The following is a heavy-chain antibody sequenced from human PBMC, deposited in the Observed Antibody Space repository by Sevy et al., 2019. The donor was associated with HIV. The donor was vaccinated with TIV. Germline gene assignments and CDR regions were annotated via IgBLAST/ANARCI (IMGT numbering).Heavy chain of an antibody. CDR2: IKSKTAGGTT. J-gene: IGHJ4*02. CDR1: GFTFNNAW. Sequence: GGSLRLSCAASGFTFNNAWMSWVRQAPGKGLEWVGRIKSKTAGGTTDYAEPIKGRFTISRDDSKNTLYLQMNSLKTDDTAVYYCTTQKDFWSGYFYFDYWGQGTLVTVSS. V-gene: IGHV3-15*05. D-gene: IGHD3-3*01. CDR3: TTQKDFWSGYFYFDY.